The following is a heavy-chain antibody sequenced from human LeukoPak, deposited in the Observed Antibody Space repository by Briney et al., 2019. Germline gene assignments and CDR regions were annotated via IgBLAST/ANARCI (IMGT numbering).Heavy chain of an antibody. CDR3: ARATMVRGVSFDY. D-gene: IGHD3-10*01. V-gene: IGHV3-30*04. Sequence: PGRSLRLSCAASGFTFSSYAMHWVRQAPGKGLEWVAVIAYDGSNKYHADSVSGRFTISRDNSKNTLYLQMNSLRPEDTAVYFCARATMVRGVSFDYWGQGTLVPVSS. CDR2: IAYDGSNK. CDR1: GFTFSSYA. J-gene: IGHJ4*02.